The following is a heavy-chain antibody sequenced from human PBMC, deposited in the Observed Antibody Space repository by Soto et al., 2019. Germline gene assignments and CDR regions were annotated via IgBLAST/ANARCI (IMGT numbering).Heavy chain of an antibody. CDR1: GFTFSSYS. V-gene: IGHV3-21*01. CDR3: ARDLWVGYCSGGSCSLTPDYYYYYGMDV. CDR2: ISSSSSYI. Sequence: LRLSCAASGFTFSSYSMNWVRQAPGKGLEWVSSISSSSSYIYYADSVKGRFTISRDNAKNSLYLQMNSLRAEDTAVYYCARDLWVGYCSGGSCSLTPDYYYYYGMDVWGQGTTVTVSS. D-gene: IGHD2-15*01. J-gene: IGHJ6*02.